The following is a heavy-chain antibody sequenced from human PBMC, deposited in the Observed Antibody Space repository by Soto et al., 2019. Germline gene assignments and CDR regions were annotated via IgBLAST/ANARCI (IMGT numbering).Heavy chain of an antibody. CDR1: GGSLTGYY. CDR3: ARGQEGIVATH. J-gene: IGHJ4*02. D-gene: IGHD5-12*01. CDR2: VKDGGST. Sequence: QVQLQQWGAGLLKPSETLSLTCTVNGGSLTGYYWSWISQPPGKGLEWIGEVKDGGSTKYSPSLRGRVSISADTSKNHFSLRLNSVTAADTAVYFCARGQEGIVATHWDQGALVTVSS. V-gene: IGHV4-34*01.